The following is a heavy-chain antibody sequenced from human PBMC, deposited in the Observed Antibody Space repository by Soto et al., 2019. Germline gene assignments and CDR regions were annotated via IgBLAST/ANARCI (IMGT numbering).Heavy chain of an antibody. D-gene: IGHD6-13*01. CDR1: GFTFSSYA. CDR3: ASSYSSSWFVDKETASFGY. Sequence: GGSLRLSCAASGFTFSSYAMSWVRQAPGKGLEWVSAISGSGGSTYYADSVKGRFTISRDNSKNTLYLQMNSLRAEDTAVYYYASSYSSSWFVDKETASFGYWGQGTLVTVSS. J-gene: IGHJ4*02. CDR2: ISGSGGST. V-gene: IGHV3-23*01.